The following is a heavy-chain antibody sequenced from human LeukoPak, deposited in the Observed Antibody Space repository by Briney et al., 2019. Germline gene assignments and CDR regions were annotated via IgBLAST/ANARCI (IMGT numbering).Heavy chain of an antibody. V-gene: IGHV4-39*01. CDR2: MSYSENT. CDR1: GGSISSSNW. Sequence: PSETLSLTCAVSGGSISSSNWWSGVRQPPGKGLEWIGSMSYSENTYYNPSLKSRVTLSVDTSKNHFSLKLSSVTAADTAVYFCARQTGIAVGGTLEYWGQGILVTVAS. D-gene: IGHD6-19*01. CDR3: ARQTGIAVGGTLEY. J-gene: IGHJ4*02.